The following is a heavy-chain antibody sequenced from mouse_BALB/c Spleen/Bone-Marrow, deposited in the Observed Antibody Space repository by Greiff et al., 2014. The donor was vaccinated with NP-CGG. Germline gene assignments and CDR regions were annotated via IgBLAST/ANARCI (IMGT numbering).Heavy chain of an antibody. CDR1: GFNIKDTY. CDR2: IDPASGNI. Sequence: VQLQQSGTDLVKPGASVKLSCTASGFNIKDTYMHWVKQRPEQGLDWIGRIDPASGNIQYDPKFQGRAAITADTSSNTAYLQHISRTTEDAAVYYCAAIAGTFDYWGQGTPLTVSS. D-gene: IGHD4-1*01. J-gene: IGHJ2*01. V-gene: IGHV14-3*02. CDR3: AAIAGTFDY.